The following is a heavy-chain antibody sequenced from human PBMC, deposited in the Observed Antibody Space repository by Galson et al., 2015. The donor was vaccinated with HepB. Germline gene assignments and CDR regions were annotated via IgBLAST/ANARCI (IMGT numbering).Heavy chain of an antibody. J-gene: IGHJ3*02. CDR1: GGTFRNYA. CDR2: IIPMLGTV. V-gene: IGHV1-69*13. D-gene: IGHD7-27*01. Sequence: SVKVSCKASGGTFRNYAIHWVRQAPGQGLEWMGDIIPMLGTVAYAQKFQGRVTITADGSTPIAHMELSRLRSEDTAIYYCARKLGRHDGLDIWGQGTVVTVSS. CDR3: ARKLGRHDGLDI.